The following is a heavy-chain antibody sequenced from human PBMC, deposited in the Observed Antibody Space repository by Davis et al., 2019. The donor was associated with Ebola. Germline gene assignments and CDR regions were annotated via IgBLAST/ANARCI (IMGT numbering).Heavy chain of an antibody. CDR1: GFTFSSYS. CDR3: ARGLGVWGSEDAFDI. CDR2: ISSSSSYI. D-gene: IGHD3-16*01. Sequence: GESLKISCAASGFTFSSYSMNWVRQAPGKGLEWVSSISSSSSYIYYADSVKGRFTISRDNAKNSLYLQMNSLRAEDTAVYYCARGLGVWGSEDAFDIWGQGTMVTVSS. V-gene: IGHV3-21*01. J-gene: IGHJ3*02.